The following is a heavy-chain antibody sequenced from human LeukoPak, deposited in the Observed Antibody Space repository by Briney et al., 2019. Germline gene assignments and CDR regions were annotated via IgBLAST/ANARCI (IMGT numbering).Heavy chain of an antibody. CDR1: GYTFTSYN. CDR3: ARDREVAAHYFDY. CDR2: INPSGGST. V-gene: IGHV1-46*01. Sequence: ASVKVSCKASGYTFTSYNMHWVRQAPGQGLEWMGIINPSGGSTSYTQKFQGRVTMTRDTSTSTVYMELSSLRSEDTAVYYCARDREVAAHYFDYWGQGTLVTVSS. J-gene: IGHJ4*02. D-gene: IGHD6-19*01.